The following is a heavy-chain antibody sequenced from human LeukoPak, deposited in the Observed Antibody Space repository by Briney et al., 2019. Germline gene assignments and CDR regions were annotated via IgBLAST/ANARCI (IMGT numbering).Heavy chain of an antibody. J-gene: IGHJ4*02. CDR3: ARETGDSVDY. D-gene: IGHD7-27*01. CDR2: ISGSGDTP. Sequence: GGTLRLSCAASGFTFSTYAMSWVRQAPGKGLEWVSGISGSGDTPYYADSVKGRFTISRDNSKNTLYLQMHSLRAEDTAFYYCARETGDSVDYWGQGTLVTVSS. CDR1: GFTFSTYA. V-gene: IGHV3-23*01.